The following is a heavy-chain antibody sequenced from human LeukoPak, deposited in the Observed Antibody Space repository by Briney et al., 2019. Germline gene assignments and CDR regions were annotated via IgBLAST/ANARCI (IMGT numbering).Heavy chain of an antibody. J-gene: IGHJ4*02. Sequence: PSETLSLTCTVSGGSISSYYWSWIRQPPGKGLEWIGYIYYSGSTNYNPSLKSRVTISVDTSKNQFSLKLSSVTAADTAVYYYARMYSSSWEGVFDYWGQGTLVTVSS. CDR1: GGSISSYY. CDR2: IYYSGST. V-gene: IGHV4-59*08. CDR3: ARMYSSSWEGVFDY. D-gene: IGHD6-13*01.